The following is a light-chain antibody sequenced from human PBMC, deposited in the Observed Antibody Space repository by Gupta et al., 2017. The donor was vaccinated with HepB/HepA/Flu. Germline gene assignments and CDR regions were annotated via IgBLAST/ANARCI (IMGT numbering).Light chain of an antibody. CDR3: QQYFGSPLT. V-gene: IGKV4-1*01. CDR2: WAS. J-gene: IGKJ3*01. Sequence: DIVMTQSPDSLAVSLGERATINCKSSQSVLYSSNNKNYLAWYQQKPGQPPKLLIYWASTRESGVPDRFSGSGSGTDFTLTISSLQADDVAVYYCQQYFGSPLTFGPGTKVEIK. CDR1: QSVLYSSNNKNY.